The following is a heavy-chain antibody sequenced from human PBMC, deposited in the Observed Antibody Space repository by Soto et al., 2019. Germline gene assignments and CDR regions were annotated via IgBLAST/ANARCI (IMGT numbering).Heavy chain of an antibody. V-gene: IGHV1-8*01. CDR1: GYTFTSCD. Sequence: GASVKVSCKASGYTFTSCDISWVRQATGQGLEWMGWMNPNSGNTVYAQKFQGRVTMTRNTSISTAYMELSSLRSEDTAVYYCATGDFWSGSYEDYYYMDVWGKGTTVTVSS. D-gene: IGHD3-3*01. J-gene: IGHJ6*03. CDR2: MNPNSGNT. CDR3: ATGDFWSGSYEDYYYMDV.